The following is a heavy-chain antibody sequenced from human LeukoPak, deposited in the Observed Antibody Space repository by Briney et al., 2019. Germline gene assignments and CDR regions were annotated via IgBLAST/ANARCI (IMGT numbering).Heavy chain of an antibody. V-gene: IGHV1-2*02. Sequence: ASVKVSCKASGYTFTGYYMHWVRQAPGQGLEWMGWINPNSGGTNYAQKFQGRVTMTRDTSISTAYMELSRLRSDDTAVYYCARDERETYYYDSSGYPLDYWGQGTLVTVSS. CDR2: INPNSGGT. CDR3: ARDERETYYYDSSGYPLDY. D-gene: IGHD3-22*01. J-gene: IGHJ4*02. CDR1: GYTFTGYY.